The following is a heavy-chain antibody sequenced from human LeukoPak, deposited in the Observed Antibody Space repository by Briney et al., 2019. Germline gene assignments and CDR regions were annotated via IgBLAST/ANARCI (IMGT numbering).Heavy chain of an antibody. D-gene: IGHD3-22*01. CDR2: IYYSGST. CDR3: ARSYYYDTSATDS. CDR1: GGSFSGYY. V-gene: IGHV4-59*12. J-gene: IGHJ4*02. Sequence: PSETLSLTCAVYGGSFSGYYWSWIRQSPGKRLEWIGYIYYSGSTNYNPSLKSRVTISVDTSKNQFSLRLNSVTAADTAVYYCARSYYYDTSATDSWGQGTLVTVSS.